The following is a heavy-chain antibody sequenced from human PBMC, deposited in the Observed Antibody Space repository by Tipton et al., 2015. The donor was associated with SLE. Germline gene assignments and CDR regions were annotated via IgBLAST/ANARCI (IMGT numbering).Heavy chain of an antibody. Sequence: TLSLTCTVSGGSISSYYWSWIRQPPGKGLEWIGHIYYSGSTNYKPSLKSRVTISVDTSKNQFSLKLSSVTAADTAVYYCARWAGPTVNFDYWGQGTLVTVSS. J-gene: IGHJ4*02. CDR3: ARWAGPTVNFDY. CDR2: IYYSGST. D-gene: IGHD4-11*01. V-gene: IGHV4-59*01. CDR1: GGSISSYY.